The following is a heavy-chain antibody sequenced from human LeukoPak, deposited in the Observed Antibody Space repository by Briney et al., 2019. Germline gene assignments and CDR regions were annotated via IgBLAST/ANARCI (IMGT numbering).Heavy chain of an antibody. CDR1: GLTFSSYW. CDR3: ARDGSVIAFDM. D-gene: IGHD1-26*01. Sequence: GGSLRLSCAASGLTFSSYWMHWVRQVPGKGLVWVSRINSDGSSTSYADSVKGRFTISRDNAKNTLYLQMNSLRAEDTAVYYCARDGSVIAFDMWGQGTMVTVSS. CDR2: INSDGSST. J-gene: IGHJ3*02. V-gene: IGHV3-74*01.